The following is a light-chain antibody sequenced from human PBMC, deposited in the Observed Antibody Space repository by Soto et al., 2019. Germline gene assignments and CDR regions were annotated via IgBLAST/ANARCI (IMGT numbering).Light chain of an antibody. J-gene: IGKJ1*01. CDR2: GAS. CDR3: HQYGNSRWT. CDR1: QSVSSNY. Sequence: FVLTQSPGTLSLSPGERAILSCRAGQSVSSNYLAWYQQKPGQAPRLLIYGASSRATDIPDRFSGSGSGTDFTLTISRLEHEDFAVYYCHQYGNSRWTFGQGTKVEIK. V-gene: IGKV3-20*01.